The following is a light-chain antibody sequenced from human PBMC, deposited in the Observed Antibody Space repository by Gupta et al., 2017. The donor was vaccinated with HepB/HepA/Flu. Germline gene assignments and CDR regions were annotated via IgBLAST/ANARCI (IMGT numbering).Light chain of an antibody. CDR1: QSLAYRDGNIY. V-gene: IGKV2-30*01. CDR3: MQGTHWPPYT. J-gene: IGKJ2*01. CDR2: KVS. Sequence: EVVMTQSPLSLSVTLGQPDSISCRSSQSLAYRDGNIYLNWFQQRPGQSPRRLIYKVSNRDSGVPDRFSGSGSGTDFTLKISRVEAEDVGVYYCMQGTHWPPYTFGQGTKLEIK.